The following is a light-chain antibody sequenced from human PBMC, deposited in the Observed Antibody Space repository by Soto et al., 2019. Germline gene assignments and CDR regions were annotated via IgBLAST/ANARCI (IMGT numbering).Light chain of an antibody. J-gene: IGKJ1*01. Sequence: EIVMTQSPATQSVSPGERATLSCRASQSVSSNLAWYQQKPGQAPRLLIYGASTRATGIPARFSGSGSGTEFTLTISSLQSEDFAVYYCQQYNNPAETFGQGTKVEIK. V-gene: IGKV3-15*01. CDR2: GAS. CDR3: QQYNNPAET. CDR1: QSVSSN.